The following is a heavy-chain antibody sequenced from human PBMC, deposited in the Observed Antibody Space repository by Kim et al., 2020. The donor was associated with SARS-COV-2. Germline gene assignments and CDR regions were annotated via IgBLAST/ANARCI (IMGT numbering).Heavy chain of an antibody. V-gene: IGHV3-33*05. Sequence: GGSLRLSCAASGFTFSSYGMHWVRQAPGKGLEWVAVISYDGSNKYYADSVKGRFTISRDNSKNTLYLQMNSLRAEDTAVYYCARVFPKDIVVVVAATIDYWGQGTLVTVSS. J-gene: IGHJ4*02. CDR1: GFTFSSYG. CDR3: ARVFPKDIVVVVAATIDY. D-gene: IGHD2-15*01. CDR2: ISYDGSNK.